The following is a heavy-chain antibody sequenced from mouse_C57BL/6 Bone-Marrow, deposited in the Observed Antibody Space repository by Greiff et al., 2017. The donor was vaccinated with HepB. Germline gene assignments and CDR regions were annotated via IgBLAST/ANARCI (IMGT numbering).Heavy chain of an antibody. V-gene: IGHV14-3*01. CDR2: IDPANGNT. CDR3: ARGRGMDY. CDR1: GFNIKDDY. Sequence: VQLQQSGAELVRPGASVKLSCTASGFNIKDDYMHWVKQRPEQGLEWIGRIDPANGNTKYAPKFQGKATITADTSSNTAYLQLSSLTSEDTAIYYCARGRGMDYWGQGTSVTVSS. D-gene: IGHD1-1*01. J-gene: IGHJ4*01.